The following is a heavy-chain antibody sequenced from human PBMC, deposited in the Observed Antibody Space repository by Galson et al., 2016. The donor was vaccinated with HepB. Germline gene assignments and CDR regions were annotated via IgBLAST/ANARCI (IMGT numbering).Heavy chain of an antibody. CDR3: SKGVPLQRYSSGWGEGRGAFDI. D-gene: IGHD6-19*01. CDR2: ISGSGGST. V-gene: IGHV3-23*01. Sequence: SLRLSCAASGFTFSSYAMSWVRQAPGKGLEWVSGISGSGGSTYSADSVKGRFTISRDDSKNTLYLQMNSLRAEDTAVYYCSKGVPLQRYSSGWGEGRGAFDIWGQGTMVTVSS. J-gene: IGHJ3*02. CDR1: GFTFSSYA.